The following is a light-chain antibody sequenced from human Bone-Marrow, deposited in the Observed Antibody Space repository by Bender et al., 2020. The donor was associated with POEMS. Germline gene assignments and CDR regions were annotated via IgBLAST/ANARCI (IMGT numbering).Light chain of an antibody. J-gene: IGLJ1*01. CDR1: SSNIGDNT. Sequence: QSVLTQPPSVSADPGQRVTISCSGDSSNIGDNTVSWYQLLPGAAPKLLIYRNNQRPSGVPDRFSGSKSGTSASLAISGLQAEDESDYFCQSYDSSLRAYVFGTGTTVTVL. CDR3: QSYDSSLRAYV. CDR2: RNN. V-gene: IGLV1-44*01.